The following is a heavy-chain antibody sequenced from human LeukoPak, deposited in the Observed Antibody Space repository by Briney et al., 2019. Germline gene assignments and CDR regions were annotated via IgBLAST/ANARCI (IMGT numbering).Heavy chain of an antibody. CDR2: INHSGYT. Sequence: SETLSLTCAVSGVSFDDYYWSWVRQTPGKGLEWIGEINHSGYTNDSPSLKSRVTLSIDTSTKQFSLNLRSVTVADTGIYYCTRMTAGHDYWGQGTLVTVSS. D-gene: IGHD2-21*02. CDR1: GVSFDDYY. V-gene: IGHV4-34*01. J-gene: IGHJ4*02. CDR3: TRMTAGHDY.